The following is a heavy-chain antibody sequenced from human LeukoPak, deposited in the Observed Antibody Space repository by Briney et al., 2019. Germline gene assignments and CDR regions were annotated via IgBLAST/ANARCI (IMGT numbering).Heavy chain of an antibody. CDR1: VGIFSNSA. D-gene: IGHD4-23*01. V-gene: IGHV1-69*06. J-gene: IGHJ6*02. CDR3: ARDYGDNSNYYYYGMDV. Sequence: GASVKVSCKVSVGIFSNSAISWVRHYPGQGLEYMGGVIPMFGTTNYARRFQGRLTITADKSTSTAYMELSSLRSEDTAVYYCARDYGDNSNYYYYGMDVSGQGTTVTVSS. CDR2: VIPMFGTT.